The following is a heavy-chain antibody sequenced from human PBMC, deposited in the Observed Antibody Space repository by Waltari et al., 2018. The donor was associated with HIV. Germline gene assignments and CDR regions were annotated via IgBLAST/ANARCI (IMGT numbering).Heavy chain of an antibody. CDR1: GGSISSSTYY. D-gene: IGHD2-21*02. V-gene: IGHV4-39*01. J-gene: IGHJ4*02. Sequence: QLQLQESGPGLVKPSETLSLTCTVSGGSISSSTYYWGLVRQPPWKGLEWLGNLYYSGSTYYNPSLKSRVTISVDTSKNQFSLKLSSVTAADTAVYYCTRLSIVVVTAIDFWGQGTLVTVSS. CDR3: TRLSIVVVTAIDF. CDR2: LYYSGST.